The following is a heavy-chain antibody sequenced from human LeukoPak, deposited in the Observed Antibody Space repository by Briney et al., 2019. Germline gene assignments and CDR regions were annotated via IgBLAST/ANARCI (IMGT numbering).Heavy chain of an antibody. Sequence: SETLSLTCTVSGGSISSGGYYWSWIRQHPGKGLEWIGYIYYSGSTYYNPSLKSRVTLSVDTSKNQFSLKLSSVTAADTAVYYCARESQTTVTTDWYFDLWGRGTLVTVSS. CDR1: GGSISSGGYY. V-gene: IGHV4-31*03. J-gene: IGHJ2*01. CDR3: ARESQTTVTTDWYFDL. D-gene: IGHD4-17*01. CDR2: IYYSGST.